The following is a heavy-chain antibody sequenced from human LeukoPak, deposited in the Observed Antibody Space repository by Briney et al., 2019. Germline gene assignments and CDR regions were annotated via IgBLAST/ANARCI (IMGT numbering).Heavy chain of an antibody. CDR2: ISGSGGST. CDR1: GFTFSSYA. V-gene: IGHV3-23*01. Sequence: GGSLRLSCAASGFTFSSYAMSWVRQAPGKGLEWVSAISGSGGSTYYADSMKGRFTISRDNSKNTLYLQMNSLRAEDTAVYYCAKDSRRGLINWFDPWGQGTLVTVSS. J-gene: IGHJ5*02. CDR3: AKDSRRGLINWFDP. D-gene: IGHD2-2*01.